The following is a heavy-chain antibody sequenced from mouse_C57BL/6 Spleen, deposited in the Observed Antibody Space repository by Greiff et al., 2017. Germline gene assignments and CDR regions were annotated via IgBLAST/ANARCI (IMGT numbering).Heavy chain of an antibody. CDR1: GFTFSDYY. CDR2: INYDGSST. V-gene: IGHV5-16*01. Sequence: EVQLVESEGGLVQPGSSMKLSCTASGFTFSDYYMAWVRQVPEKGLEWVANINYDGSSTYYLDSLKSRFIISRDNAKNILYLQMSSLKSEDTATYDCARGRGIYYGNSYYFDYWGQGTTLTVSS. CDR3: ARGRGIYYGNSYYFDY. J-gene: IGHJ2*01. D-gene: IGHD2-1*01.